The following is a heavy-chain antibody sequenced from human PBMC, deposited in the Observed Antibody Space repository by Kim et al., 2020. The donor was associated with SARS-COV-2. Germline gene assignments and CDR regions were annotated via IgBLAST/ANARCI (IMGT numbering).Heavy chain of an antibody. CDR3: ARHSHTYYYYGMDV. Sequence: SPSFQGKVTISADKSISTAYLQWSSLKASDTAMYYCARHSHTYYYYGMDVWGQGTTVTVSS. J-gene: IGHJ6*02. V-gene: IGHV5-51*01.